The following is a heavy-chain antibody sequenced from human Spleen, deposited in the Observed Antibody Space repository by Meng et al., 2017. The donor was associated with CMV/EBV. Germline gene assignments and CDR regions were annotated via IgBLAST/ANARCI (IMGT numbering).Heavy chain of an antibody. D-gene: IGHD3-10*01. CDR1: GGSFSGYY. CDR3: AREPSSDYYGSGSYYSYYYYYYGMDV. V-gene: IGHV4-34*01. CDR2: INHSGST. J-gene: IGHJ6*02. Sequence: SETLSLTCAVYGGSFSGYYWSWIRQPPGKGLEWIGEINHSGSTNYNPSLKSRVTISVDTSKNQFSLKLSSVTAADTAVYYCAREPSSDYYGSGSYYSYYYYYYGMDVWGQGTTVTVSS.